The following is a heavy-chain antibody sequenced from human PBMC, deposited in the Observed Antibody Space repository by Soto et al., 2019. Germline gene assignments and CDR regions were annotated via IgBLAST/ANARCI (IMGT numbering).Heavy chain of an antibody. V-gene: IGHV4-34*01. CDR1: GGSFSGYY. CDR3: AIKYYDFWSGYSTPRAYYYYGMDV. J-gene: IGHJ6*02. Sequence: QVQLQQWGAGLLKPSETLSLTCAVYGGSFSGYYWSWIRQPPGKGLEWIGEINHSGSTNYNPSLKSRVTIPVDTSKNQFSLKLSSVTAADTAVYYCAIKYYDFWSGYSTPRAYYYYGMDVWGQGTTVTVSS. D-gene: IGHD3-3*01. CDR2: INHSGST.